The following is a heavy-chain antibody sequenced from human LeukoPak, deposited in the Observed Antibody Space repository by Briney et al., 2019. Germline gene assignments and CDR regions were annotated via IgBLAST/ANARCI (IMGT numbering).Heavy chain of an antibody. CDR1: GFTFSNSW. V-gene: IGHV3-74*01. CDR2: INSDGKTT. Sequence: PGGSLRLSCAASGFTFSNSWMHWVRQAPGKGLVWVSRINSDGKTTTYADSVKGRFTISRDNSKDTLYLQMNSLRAEDTAVYYCAKDGYYCSGGSCYSGDYWGQGTLVTVSS. CDR3: AKDGYYCSGGSCYSGDY. J-gene: IGHJ4*02. D-gene: IGHD2-15*01.